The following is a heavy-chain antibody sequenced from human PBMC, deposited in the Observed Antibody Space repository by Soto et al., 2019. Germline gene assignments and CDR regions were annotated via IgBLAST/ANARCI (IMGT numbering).Heavy chain of an antibody. J-gene: IGHJ4*02. Sequence: EVQLLESGGGLVPPGGSLRLSCAGSGFSFSSYSMSWVRQAPGKGLEWVSSTSAGGITTYYADSVKGRFPISRDSSRNTVYLQMNSLRAEDTAIYYCAKENGACYWCGDYWGQGTLVTVSS. V-gene: IGHV3-23*01. CDR2: TSAGGITT. D-gene: IGHD2-21*02. CDR3: AKENGACYWCGDY. CDR1: GFSFSSYS.